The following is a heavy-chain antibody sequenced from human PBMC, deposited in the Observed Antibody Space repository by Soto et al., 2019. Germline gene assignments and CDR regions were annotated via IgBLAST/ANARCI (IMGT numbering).Heavy chain of an antibody. V-gene: IGHV4-59*08. J-gene: IGHJ2*01. Sequence: SETLSLTCTGSGGSISSYYWSWIRQPPGKGLEWIGYIYYSGSTDYNPSLKSRVTISVDTSKNQFSLKLSSVTAADTAVYYCARINWYFDLWGRGTLVTVS. CDR3: ARINWYFDL. CDR1: GGSISSYY. CDR2: IYYSGST.